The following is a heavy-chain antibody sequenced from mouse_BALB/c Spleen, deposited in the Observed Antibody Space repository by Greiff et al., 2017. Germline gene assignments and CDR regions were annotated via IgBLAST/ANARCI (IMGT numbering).Heavy chain of an antibody. CDR1: GYTFTSYY. CDR3: AREEVRRDAMDY. D-gene: IGHD2-14*01. V-gene: IGHV1S56*01. Sequence: VKLVESGPELVKPGASVRISCKASGYTFTSYYIHWVKQRPGQGLEWIGWIYPGNVNTKYNEKFKGKATLTSDKSSSTAYMELSSLTSEDSAVYYCAREEVRRDAMDYWGQGTSVTVSS. J-gene: IGHJ4*01. CDR2: IYPGNVNT.